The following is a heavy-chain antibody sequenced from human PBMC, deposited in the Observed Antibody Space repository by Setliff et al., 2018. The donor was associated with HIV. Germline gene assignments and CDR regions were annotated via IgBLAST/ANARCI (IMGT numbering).Heavy chain of an antibody. CDR2: IKSKTDGGTP. CDR3: TKGPGKGSFMDH. Sequence: GGSLRLSCAASGFTFNKAWMSWVRQAPGKGLEWVGRIKSKTDGGTPDYAAPVKGRFTISRDDSKNMLYLQMISLKTEDTAVYYCTKGPGKGSFMDHWGQGTLVTVSS. V-gene: IGHV3-15*01. D-gene: IGHD6-13*01. J-gene: IGHJ4*02. CDR1: GFTFNKAW.